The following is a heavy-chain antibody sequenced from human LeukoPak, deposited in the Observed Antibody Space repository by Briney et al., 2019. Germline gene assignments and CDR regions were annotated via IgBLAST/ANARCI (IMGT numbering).Heavy chain of an antibody. CDR1: GFTFSSYG. D-gene: IGHD1-26*01. CDR3: ARSYVSGSYFPDAFDI. J-gene: IGHJ3*02. Sequence: GGSLRLSCAASGFTFSSYGMSCVRQPPAEGLEWVSAISSSSSYIYYADSVKGRFTISRDNAKNSLYLQMNSLRAEDTAVYYCARSYVSGSYFPDAFDIWGQGTMVTVSS. V-gene: IGHV3-21*01. CDR2: ISSSSSYI.